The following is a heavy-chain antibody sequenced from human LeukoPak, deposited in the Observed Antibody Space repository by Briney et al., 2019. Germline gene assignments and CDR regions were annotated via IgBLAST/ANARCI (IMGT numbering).Heavy chain of an antibody. CDR2: ITSSGSAI. Sequence: GGSLRLSCAASGSTFSNYEMNWVRQAPGKGLEWVSYITSSGSAIYYADSVKGRFTVSRDNAKNSLYLQMNSLRAEDTAVYYCASQSLYWGQGTLVTVSS. CDR1: GSTFSNYE. J-gene: IGHJ4*02. CDR3: ASQSLY. V-gene: IGHV3-48*03.